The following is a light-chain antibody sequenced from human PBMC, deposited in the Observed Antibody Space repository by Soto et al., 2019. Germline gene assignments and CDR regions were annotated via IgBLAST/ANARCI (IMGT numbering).Light chain of an antibody. J-gene: IGKJ5*01. CDR2: VAS. CDR3: QKLDSYPLT. CDR1: QGISSF. Sequence: GDSVTITCRATQGISSFLAWYQQKPGKAPKLLIYVASSLQSGVPPRFSGSGSGTEFTLTISSLQPEDFASYYCQKLDSYPLTFGQGTRLEIK. V-gene: IGKV1-9*01.